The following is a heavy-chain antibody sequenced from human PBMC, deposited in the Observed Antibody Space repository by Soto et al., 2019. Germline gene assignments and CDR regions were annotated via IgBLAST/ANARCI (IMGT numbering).Heavy chain of an antibody. CDR2: SNHSGST. J-gene: IGHJ6*02. V-gene: IGHV4-34*01. CDR1: VGSFSGYY. D-gene: IGHD4-4*01. Sequence: SETLSLTCAVYVGSFSGYYWSWLRQPPGKGLEWIGESNHSGSTNYNPSLKSRVTISVDTSKNQFSLKLSSVTAADTAVYYCAREVTTVTFYYYYGMDVWGQGTTVTVSS. CDR3: AREVTTVTFYYYYGMDV.